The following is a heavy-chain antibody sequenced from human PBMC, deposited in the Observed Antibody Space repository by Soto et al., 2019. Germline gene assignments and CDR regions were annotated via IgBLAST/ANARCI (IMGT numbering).Heavy chain of an antibody. V-gene: IGHV3-13*01. J-gene: IGHJ4*02. D-gene: IGHD3-22*01. Sequence: GGSLRLSCAASGFTFSSYDMHWVRQATGKGLEWVSAIGTAGDTYYPGSVKGRFTISRENAKNSMYLQMNSLRAEDTALYYCARGTDYYDSSGYLFNFDYWGQGILVTVSS. CDR1: GFTFSSYD. CDR2: IGTAGDT. CDR3: ARGTDYYDSSGYLFNFDY.